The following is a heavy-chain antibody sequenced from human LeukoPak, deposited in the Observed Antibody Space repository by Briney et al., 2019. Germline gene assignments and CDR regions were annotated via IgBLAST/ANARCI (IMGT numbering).Heavy chain of an antibody. CDR3: ARHLYTAAYSSGWSFDY. CDR2: IYYSGST. D-gene: IGHD6-19*01. V-gene: IGHV4-59*08. Sequence: NPSETLFLTCTVSGGSISSYYWSWIRQPPGKGLEWIGYIYYSGSTNYNPSLKSRVTISVDTSKNQFSLKLSSVTAADTAVYYCARHLYTAAYSSGWSFDYWGQGTLVTVSS. J-gene: IGHJ4*02. CDR1: GGSISSYY.